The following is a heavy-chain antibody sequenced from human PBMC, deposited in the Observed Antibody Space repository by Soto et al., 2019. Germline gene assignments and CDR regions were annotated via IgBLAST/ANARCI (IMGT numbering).Heavy chain of an antibody. D-gene: IGHD6-13*01. Sequence: QVQLQESGPGLVKPSETLSLTCTVSGGSISSYYWSWIRQPPGKGLEWIGYIYYNESTNYNPSLKSRVTISIDPSKNQFSLKLSSVTAADTAVYYCARRFAAVGTFWFDPWGQGTLVTVSS. CDR2: IYYNEST. CDR3: ARRFAAVGTFWFDP. J-gene: IGHJ5*02. CDR1: GGSISSYY. V-gene: IGHV4-59*08.